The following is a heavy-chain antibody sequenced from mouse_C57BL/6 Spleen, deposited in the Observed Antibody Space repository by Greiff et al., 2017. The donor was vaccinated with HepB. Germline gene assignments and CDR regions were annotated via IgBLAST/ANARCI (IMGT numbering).Heavy chain of an antibody. Sequence: QVQLQQSGAELVRPGTSVKMSCKASGYTFTNYWIGWAQQRPGHGLEWIGDIYPGGGYTNYNEKFKGKATLTADKSSSTAYMQFSSRTSEDSAIYYCARQGAPYDYWYVDVWGTGTTVTVSS. D-gene: IGHD2-3*01. CDR1: GYTFTNYW. CDR3: ARQGAPYDYWYVDV. J-gene: IGHJ1*03. CDR2: IYPGGGYT. V-gene: IGHV1-63*01.